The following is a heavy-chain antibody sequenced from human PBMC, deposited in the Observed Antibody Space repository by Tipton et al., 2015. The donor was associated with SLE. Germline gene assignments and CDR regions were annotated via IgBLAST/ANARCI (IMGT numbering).Heavy chain of an antibody. CDR3: ARDMAGPGGYYYMDV. CDR1: GVSIRSDY. V-gene: IGHV4-59*01. J-gene: IGHJ6*03. D-gene: IGHD1-14*01. CDR2: IYYTGST. Sequence: TLSLTCNVSGVSIRSDYWSWIRQPPGKGLEWIGYIYYTGSTNYNPSLKSRVTISVDTSKNQLSLKVRSVTAADTAVYFCARDMAGPGGYYYMDVWGKGTTVSVSS.